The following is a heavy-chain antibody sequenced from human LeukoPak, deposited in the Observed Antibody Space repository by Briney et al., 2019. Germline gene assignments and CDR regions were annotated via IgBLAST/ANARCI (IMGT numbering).Heavy chain of an antibody. D-gene: IGHD6-13*01. J-gene: IGHJ2*01. V-gene: IGHV1-69*13. Sequence: SVKVSCKASGYTFTYYGLNWVRQAPGQGLEWMGGIIPMFGTTNYAQKFQGRVTITADEPTSTAYMEVSSLRSEDTAVYYCARGGRSSWLFWYFDLWGRGTLVTVSS. CDR2: IIPMFGTT. CDR3: ARGGRSSWLFWYFDL. CDR1: GYTFTYYG.